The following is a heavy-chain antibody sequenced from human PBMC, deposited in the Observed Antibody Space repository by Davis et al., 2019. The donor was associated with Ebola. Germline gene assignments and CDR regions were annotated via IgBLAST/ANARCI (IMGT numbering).Heavy chain of an antibody. J-gene: IGHJ6*02. V-gene: IGHV3-9*01. CDR1: GFTFDDYA. D-gene: IGHD6-13*01. CDR3: AKNTQSSSWYRGGYYYGMDV. CDR2: ISWNSGSI. Sequence: PGGSLRLSCAASGFTFDDYAMRWVRQAPGKGLEWVSGISWNSGSIGYADSVKGRFTISRDNAKNSLYLQMNSLRAEDTALYYCAKNTQSSSWYRGGYYYGMDVWGQGTTVTVSS.